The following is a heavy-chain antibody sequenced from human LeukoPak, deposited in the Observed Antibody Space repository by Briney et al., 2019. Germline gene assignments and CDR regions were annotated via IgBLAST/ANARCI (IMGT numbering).Heavy chain of an antibody. Sequence: GASVKVSCKASGYTFTSYGISWVRQAPGQGLEWMGWISAYNGNTNYAQKLQGRVTMTRDTSISTAYMELSRLRSDDTAVYYCARDPATTYYYDSSGYYYFDYWGQGTLVTVSS. D-gene: IGHD3-22*01. J-gene: IGHJ4*02. CDR1: GYTFTSYG. CDR2: ISAYNGNT. CDR3: ARDPATTYYYDSSGYYYFDY. V-gene: IGHV1-18*01.